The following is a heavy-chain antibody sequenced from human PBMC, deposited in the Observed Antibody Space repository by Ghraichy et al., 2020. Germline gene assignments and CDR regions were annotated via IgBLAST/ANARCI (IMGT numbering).Heavy chain of an antibody. CDR2: ISSSSTI. CDR1: GFTFSSYS. Sequence: GGSLRLSCAASGFTFSSYSMNWVRQAPGKGLEWVSYISSSSTIYYADSVKGRFTISRDNAKNSLYLQMNSLRDEDTAVYYCARGTYDFWSGYYIGGDFDYWGQGTLVTVSS. D-gene: IGHD3-3*01. CDR3: ARGTYDFWSGYYIGGDFDY. V-gene: IGHV3-48*02. J-gene: IGHJ4*02.